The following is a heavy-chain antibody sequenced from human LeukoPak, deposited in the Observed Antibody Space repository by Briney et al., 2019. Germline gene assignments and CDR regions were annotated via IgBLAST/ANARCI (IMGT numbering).Heavy chain of an antibody. CDR2: MNTKSGNT. CDR1: GYTFTSND. V-gene: IGHV1-8*03. Sequence: ASVKVSCKASGYTFTSNDINWVRQATGQGLEWMGWMNTKSGNTGNSQKFQGRVTITRDTSISTVYMELSSLRSEDTAVYFCARAMQSYPGIAAAGTGAFDIWGQGTMVTVSS. D-gene: IGHD6-13*01. J-gene: IGHJ3*02. CDR3: ARAMQSYPGIAAAGTGAFDI.